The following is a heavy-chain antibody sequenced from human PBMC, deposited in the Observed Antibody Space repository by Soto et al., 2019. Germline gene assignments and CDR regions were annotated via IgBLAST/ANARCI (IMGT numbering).Heavy chain of an antibody. V-gene: IGHV3-7*03. CDR3: ARFLHDSSGYYSYYYYYYGMDV. CDR1: GFTFSSYW. J-gene: IGHJ6*02. CDR2: IKQDGSEK. D-gene: IGHD3-22*01. Sequence: GGSLRLSCAASGFTFSSYWMSWVRQAPGKGLEWVANIKQDGSEKYHVDSVKGRFTISRDNAKNSLYLQMNSLRAEDTAVYYCARFLHDSSGYYSYYYYYYGMDVWGQGTTVTVSS.